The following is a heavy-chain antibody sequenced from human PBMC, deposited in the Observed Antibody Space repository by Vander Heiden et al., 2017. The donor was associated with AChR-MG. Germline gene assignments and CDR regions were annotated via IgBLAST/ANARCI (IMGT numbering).Heavy chain of an antibody. D-gene: IGHD6-6*01. CDR3: ARGGDQGGYSSSYKGAFDI. Sequence: VQLVESGGGVVQPGRSLRRSCAASGLTFSSAGMHWVRQAPGKGLEWVAVIWYDGSNKYYADSVKGRFTISRDNSKNTLYLKMNSLRAEDTAVYYCARGGDQGGYSSSYKGAFDIWGQGTMVTVSS. J-gene: IGHJ3*02. CDR2: IWYDGSNK. V-gene: IGHV3-33*01. CDR1: GLTFSSAG.